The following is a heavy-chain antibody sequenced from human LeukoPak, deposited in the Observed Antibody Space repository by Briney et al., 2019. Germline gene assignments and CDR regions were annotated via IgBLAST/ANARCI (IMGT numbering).Heavy chain of an antibody. J-gene: IGHJ1*01. CDR3: ARGGIAAAGTMPKEPKYFQH. CDR2: INPNSGGT. CDR1: GYTFTVYY. D-gene: IGHD6-13*01. Sequence: SVKVSCKASGYTFTVYYMHWVRQAPGQGLEWMGWINPNSGGTNYAQKFQGWVTMTRDASISTAYMELSRLRSDDTAVYYCARGGIAAAGTMPKEPKYFQHWGQGTLVTVSS. V-gene: IGHV1-2*04.